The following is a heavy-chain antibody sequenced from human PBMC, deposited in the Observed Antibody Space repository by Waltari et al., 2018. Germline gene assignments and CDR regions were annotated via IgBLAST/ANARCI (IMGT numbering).Heavy chain of an antibody. V-gene: IGHV1-2*06. Sequence: QVQLVQSGAEVKKPGASVKVSCKASGYTFTGYYMHWVRQAPGQGRGWMGRCNANGSGTQQGQKVQGRATMTRDTSNRTAYMEVSRLRSDDTAVYYWARGRAAARPIRWDLSYWGEGTLVTVSS. CDR2: CNANGSGT. D-gene: IGHD6-6*01. J-gene: IGHJ4*02. CDR1: GYTFTGYY. CDR3: ARGRAAARPIRWDLSY.